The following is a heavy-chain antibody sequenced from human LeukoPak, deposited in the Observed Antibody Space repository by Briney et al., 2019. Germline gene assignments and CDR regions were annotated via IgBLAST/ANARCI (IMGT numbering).Heavy chain of an antibody. D-gene: IGHD6-13*01. Sequence: SETLSLTCAVYGGSFSGYYWSWIRQPPGKGLEWIGEINHSGSTNYNPSLKSRVTISVDTSKNQFSLKLSSVTAADTAVYYCARLAGAAGLSDYWGQGILVTVSS. V-gene: IGHV4-34*01. CDR1: GGSFSGYY. CDR2: INHSGST. J-gene: IGHJ4*02. CDR3: ARLAGAAGLSDY.